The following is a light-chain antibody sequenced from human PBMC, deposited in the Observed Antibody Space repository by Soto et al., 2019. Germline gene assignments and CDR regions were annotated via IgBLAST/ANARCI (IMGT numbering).Light chain of an antibody. CDR2: GNS. CDR3: QSYDSSLSGSV. Sequence: QAVVTQPPSVSVAPGQRVTISCTGSSSNSGAGYDVHWYQQLPGTAPKLLIYGNSNRPSGVPDRFSGSKSGTSASLAITGLQAEDEADYYCQSYDSSLSGSVFGGGTKVTVL. V-gene: IGLV1-40*01. J-gene: IGLJ2*01. CDR1: SSNSGAGYD.